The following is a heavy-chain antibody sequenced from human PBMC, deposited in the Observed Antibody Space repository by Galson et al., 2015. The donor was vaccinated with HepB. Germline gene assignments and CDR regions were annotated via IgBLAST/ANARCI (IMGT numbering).Heavy chain of an antibody. CDR1: GFTFSSHA. CDR3: AKEKWNMGDFDF. D-gene: IGHD2/OR15-2a*01. Sequence: SLRLSCAASGFTFSSHAMSWVRQAPGKGLEWVSGISGSGSGTSYADSMKGRFTISRDNSKKMLYLQMNSLRAEDTAVYYCAKEKWNMGDFDFWGQGTLVPVSS. V-gene: IGHV3-23*01. CDR2: ISGSGSGT. J-gene: IGHJ4*02.